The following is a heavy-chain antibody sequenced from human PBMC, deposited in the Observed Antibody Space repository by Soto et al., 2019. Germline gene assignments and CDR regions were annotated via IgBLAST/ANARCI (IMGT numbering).Heavy chain of an antibody. J-gene: IGHJ3*02. CDR3: ARHSYYYDSSGYAGDI. CDR2: IYPGDSDT. CDR1: GYSFTSYW. V-gene: IGHV5-51*01. D-gene: IGHD3-22*01. Sequence: AGESLKISCKGSGYSFTSYWIGWVRQMPGKGLEWMGIIYPGDSDTRYSPSFQGQVTISADKSISTAYLQWSSLKASDTAMYYCARHSYYYDSSGYAGDIWGQGTMVTVSS.